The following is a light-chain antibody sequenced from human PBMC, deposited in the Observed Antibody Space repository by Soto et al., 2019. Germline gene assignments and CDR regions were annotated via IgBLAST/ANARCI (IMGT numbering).Light chain of an antibody. Sequence: QSALTQPPSVSGAPGQRVTISCTGSSSNIGAGYEVHWYQHLPGKAPKLLIYGNTNRPSGVPDRFSGSKSGTSASLAITGLQAEDEADHYCQSYDTSLSASYVFGGGTKVTVL. V-gene: IGLV1-40*01. CDR2: GNT. CDR1: SSNIGAGYE. J-gene: IGLJ1*01. CDR3: QSYDTSLSASYV.